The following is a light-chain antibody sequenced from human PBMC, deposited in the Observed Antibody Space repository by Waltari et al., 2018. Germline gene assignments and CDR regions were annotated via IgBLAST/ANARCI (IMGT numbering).Light chain of an antibody. CDR1: QSIGHY. V-gene: IGKV1-39*01. Sequence: DIQMTQSPSSLSAVVGDRVTITCRASQSIGHYLNWYQQKPGKDPQLLIYSASSLQRGVPSRFSGRGSGTEFSLTISGLQPDDFATYYCQESYSSPPSTFGQGTKVDIK. CDR2: SAS. J-gene: IGKJ1*01. CDR3: QESYSSPPST.